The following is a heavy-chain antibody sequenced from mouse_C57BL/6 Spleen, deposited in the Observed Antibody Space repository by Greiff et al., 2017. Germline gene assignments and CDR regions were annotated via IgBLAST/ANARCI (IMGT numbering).Heavy chain of an antibody. CDR3: APSFAY. CDR2: ILPGSGST. V-gene: IGHV1-9*01. D-gene: IGHD6-1*01. J-gene: IGHJ3*01. CDR1: GYTFTGYW. Sequence: QVQLQQSGAELMKPGASVKLSCKATGYTFTGYWIEWVKQRPGHGLEWIGEILPGSGSTNYNEKFKGNATFTADTSSNTAYMQLSSLTTEDSAIYYCAPSFAYWGQGTLVTVSA.